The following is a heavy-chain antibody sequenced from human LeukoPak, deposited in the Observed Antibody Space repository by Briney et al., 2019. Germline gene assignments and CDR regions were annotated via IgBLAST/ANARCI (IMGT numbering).Heavy chain of an antibody. CDR2: IYYSGST. CDR3: ARERARAFDI. J-gene: IGHJ3*02. V-gene: IGHV4-59*01. Sequence: SETLSLTCTVSGGSISSYYWSWIRQPPGKGLEWIGYIYYSGSTNYNPSLKSRVTISVDTSKNQFSLKLSSVTAADTAVYYCARERARAFDIWAQGTMVTVSS. CDR1: GGSISSYY.